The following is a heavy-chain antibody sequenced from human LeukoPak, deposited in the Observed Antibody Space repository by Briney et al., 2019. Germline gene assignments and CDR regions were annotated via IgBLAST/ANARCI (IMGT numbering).Heavy chain of an antibody. J-gene: IGHJ5*02. CDR3: ARATAMVRGYNWFDP. D-gene: IGHD3-10*01. Sequence: SETLSLTCTVSGGSISSYYWSWIRQPPGKGLEWIGYIYYSGSTNYNPSLKSRVTISVDTSKNQFSLKLSSVTAADTAVYYCARATAMVRGYNWFDPWGQGTLDTVSS. CDR1: GGSISSYY. CDR2: IYYSGST. V-gene: IGHV4-59*01.